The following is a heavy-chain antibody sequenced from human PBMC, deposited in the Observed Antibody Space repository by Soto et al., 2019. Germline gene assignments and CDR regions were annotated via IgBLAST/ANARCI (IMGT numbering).Heavy chain of an antibody. CDR1: GFTFSSYA. Sequence: GRSLRLVCAASGFTFSSYAMSWLRQAPGKGLERVSAISGSGGSTYYADSVKGRFTISRDNSKNPLYLQMNSLRAEDTAVYYCAKWGRVDGYNFRGETFDYWGQGTLVTVSS. V-gene: IGHV3-23*01. CDR2: ISGSGGST. J-gene: IGHJ4*02. D-gene: IGHD5-12*01. CDR3: AKWGRVDGYNFRGETFDY.